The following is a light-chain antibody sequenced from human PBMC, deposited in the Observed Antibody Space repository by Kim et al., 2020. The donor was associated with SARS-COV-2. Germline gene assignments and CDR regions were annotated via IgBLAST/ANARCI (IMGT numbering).Light chain of an antibody. V-gene: IGKV3-11*01. J-gene: IGKJ4*02. Sequence: EIVLTQSPATLSLSPGERATLSCRASQSVGNSLAWFQQKPGQAPRLLIFETSNRATGIPARFSGSGSGTAFTLTISSLEPEDFAVYYCHQRYNRPLTFGGGTKVDIK. CDR2: ETS. CDR3: HQRYNRPLT. CDR1: QSVGNS.